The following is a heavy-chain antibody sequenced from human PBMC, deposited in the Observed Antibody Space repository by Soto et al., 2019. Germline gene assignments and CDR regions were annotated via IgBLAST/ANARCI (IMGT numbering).Heavy chain of an antibody. D-gene: IGHD2-21*01. CDR1: GGTFSRLI. CDR2: IIPIAGTA. Sequence: SVKVSCKASGGTFSRLIISWVRQAPGQGLEWMGGIIPIAGTANYGQKFQGRVTISADEFTSTVYMELRSLRSDDTAVYFCAKDMGIGGRPGYYYGMDVWGQGTTVTVSS. CDR3: AKDMGIGGRPGYYYGMDV. V-gene: IGHV1-69*13. J-gene: IGHJ6*02.